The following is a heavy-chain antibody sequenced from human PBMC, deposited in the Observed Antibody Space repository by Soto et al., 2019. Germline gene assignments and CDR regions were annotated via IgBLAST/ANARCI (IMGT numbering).Heavy chain of an antibody. V-gene: IGHV4-38-2*02. J-gene: IGHJ4*02. CDR1: GYSISSGYY. CDR2: IYHSGST. CDR3: ARDPWGYPGPGFDY. Sequence: SETLSLTCAVSGYSISSGYYWGWIRQPPGKGLEWIGSIYHSGSTYYNPSLKSRVTISVDTSKNQFSLKLSAVTAADTAVYYCARDPWGYPGPGFDYWGQGTLVTVS. D-gene: IGHD5-18*01.